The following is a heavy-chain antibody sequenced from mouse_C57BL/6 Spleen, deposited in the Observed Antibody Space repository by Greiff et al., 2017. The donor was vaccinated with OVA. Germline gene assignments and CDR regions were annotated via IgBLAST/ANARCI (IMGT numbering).Heavy chain of an antibody. J-gene: IGHJ3*01. D-gene: IGHD3-3*01. CDR1: GYTFTSYW. Sequence: VKLQQPGAELVRPGTSVKLSCTASGYTFTSYWMHWVKQRPGQGLEWIGVIDPSDSYTNYNQKFKGKATLTVDTSSSTAYMQLSSLTSEDSAVYYCARGAGAAWFAYWGKGTLVTVSA. CDR3: ARGAGAAWFAY. CDR2: IDPSDSYT. V-gene: IGHV1-59*01.